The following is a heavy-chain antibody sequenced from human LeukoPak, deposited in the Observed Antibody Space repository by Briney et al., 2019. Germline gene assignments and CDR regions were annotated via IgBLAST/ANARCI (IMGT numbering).Heavy chain of an antibody. CDR3: ARLSPLTYSSSSPYFDY. D-gene: IGHD6-6*01. Sequence: GESLKISCKGSGYSFTSYWIGWVRQMPGKGLEWMGIIYPGDSDTRYSPSFQGQVTISADKSISTAYLQWSSLKASDTAMYYCARLSPLTYSSSSPYFDYWGQGTLVTVSS. CDR2: IYPGDSDT. V-gene: IGHV5-51*01. J-gene: IGHJ4*02. CDR1: GYSFTSYW.